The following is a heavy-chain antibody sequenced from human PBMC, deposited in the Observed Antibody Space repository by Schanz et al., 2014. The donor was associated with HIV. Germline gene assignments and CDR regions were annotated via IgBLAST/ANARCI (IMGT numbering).Heavy chain of an antibody. J-gene: IGHJ4*02. CDR3: ARATSGFYPYFDS. CDR2: IDSSGLT. CDR1: GGSINSGGYY. Sequence: QVQLQESGPGLVKPSQTLSPTCTVSGGSINSGGYYWSWIRQLPGKGLEWIGYIDSSGLTYYNPSLKSRLTISVDMSKNQFSLKLSSVTAADTAVYYCARATSGFYPYFDSWGQGTLVTVSS. D-gene: IGHD3-22*01. V-gene: IGHV4-31*03.